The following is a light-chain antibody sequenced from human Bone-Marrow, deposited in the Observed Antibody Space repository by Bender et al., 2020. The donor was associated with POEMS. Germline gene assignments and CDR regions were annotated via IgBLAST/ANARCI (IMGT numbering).Light chain of an antibody. Sequence: QSALTQPTSVSGSPGQSITISCTGTSSDVGGYNLVPWYQQHPAKTPKLMIYDVTRRPSGVSNRFSGSKSGNTASLTISWLQADDEADYYCSSYASGGSYVFGTGTKVTV. CDR1: SSDVGGYNL. CDR3: SSYASGGSYV. J-gene: IGLJ1*01. V-gene: IGLV2-14*03. CDR2: DVT.